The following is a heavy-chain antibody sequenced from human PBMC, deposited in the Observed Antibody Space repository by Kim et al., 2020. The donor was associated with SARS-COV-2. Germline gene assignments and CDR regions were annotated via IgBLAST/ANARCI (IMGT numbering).Heavy chain of an antibody. CDR3: ARVGEGLLWFGELLFQLGGMDV. D-gene: IGHD3-10*01. CDR2: INPNSGGT. J-gene: IGHJ6*02. Sequence: ASVKVSCKASGYTFTGYYMHWVRQAPGQGLEWMGWINPNSGGTNYAQKFQGRVTMTRDTSISTAYMELSRLRSDDTAVYYCARVGEGLLWFGELLFQLGGMDVWGQGITVTVSS. CDR1: GYTFTGYY. V-gene: IGHV1-2*02.